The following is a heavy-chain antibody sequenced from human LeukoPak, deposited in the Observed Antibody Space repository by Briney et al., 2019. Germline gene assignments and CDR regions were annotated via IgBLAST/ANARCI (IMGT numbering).Heavy chain of an antibody. CDR3: ARSYCSGGSCLVFDY. J-gene: IGHJ4*02. V-gene: IGHV1-46*01. D-gene: IGHD2-15*01. CDR2: INPSGGST. CDR1: GYTFTSYY. Sequence: ASVKVSCQASGYTFTSYYTHWVRQAPGQGLEWMGIINPSGGSTSYAQKFQGRVTMTRDMSTSTVYMELSSLRSEDTAVYYCARSYCSGGSCLVFDYWGQGTLVTVSS.